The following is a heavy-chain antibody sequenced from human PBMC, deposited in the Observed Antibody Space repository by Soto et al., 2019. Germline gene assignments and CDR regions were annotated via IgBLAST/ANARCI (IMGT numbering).Heavy chain of an antibody. D-gene: IGHD6-19*01. CDR1: GGTFSSYT. J-gene: IGHJ5*02. CDR3: ARDLSGYSSGWYDD. V-gene: IGHV1-69*04. Sequence: GASVKVSCKASGGTFSSYTISWVRQAPGQGLEWMGRIIPILGIANYAQKFQGRVTITADKSTSTAYMELSSLRSEDTAVYYCARDLSGYSSGWYDDRGQRTLVTVSS. CDR2: IIPILGIA.